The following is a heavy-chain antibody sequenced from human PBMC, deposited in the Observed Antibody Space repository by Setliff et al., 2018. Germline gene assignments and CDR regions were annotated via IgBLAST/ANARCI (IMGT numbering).Heavy chain of an antibody. D-gene: IGHD3-10*01. CDR1: GASINSHY. J-gene: IGHJ4*02. Sequence: KASETLSLTCTVSGASINSHYWSWIRQPPGKGLEWIGYIHHSGITYYNPSLRSRVTLSVDTSKNQFSLRLTSVTAADTAVYYCARESATIGEFPLYYFDKWGQGIPVTVSS. V-gene: IGHV4-59*04. CDR2: IHHSGIT. CDR3: ARESATIGEFPLYYFDK.